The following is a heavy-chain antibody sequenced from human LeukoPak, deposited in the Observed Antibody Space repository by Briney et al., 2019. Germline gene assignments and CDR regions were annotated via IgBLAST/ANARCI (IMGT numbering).Heavy chain of an antibody. CDR1: GFTFSDYY. CDR2: ISSSGSTI. V-gene: IGHV3-11*01. J-gene: IGHJ6*03. CDR3: ARGYSSSWYVHYYYMDV. D-gene: IGHD6-13*01. Sequence: GGSLRLSCAASGFTFSDYYMSWIRQAPGKGLEWVSYISSSGSTIYYADSVRGRFTISRDNAKNSLYLQMNSLRAEDTAVYYCARGYSSSWYVHYYYMDVWGKGTTVTVSS.